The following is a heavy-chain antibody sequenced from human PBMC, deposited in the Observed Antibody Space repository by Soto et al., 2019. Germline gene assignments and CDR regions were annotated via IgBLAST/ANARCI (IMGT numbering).Heavy chain of an antibody. CDR3: ASNTYCGGDCLDH. V-gene: IGHV3-53*01. J-gene: IGHJ4*02. CDR2: IYSGGST. CDR1: GFTVSSNY. Sequence: PGGSLRLSCAASGFTVSSNYMSWVRQAPGRGLEWVSVIYSGGSTYYADSVKGRFTISRDNSKNTLYLQMNSLRAEDTAVYYCASNTYCGGDCLDHWGQGTLVTVSS. D-gene: IGHD2-21*02.